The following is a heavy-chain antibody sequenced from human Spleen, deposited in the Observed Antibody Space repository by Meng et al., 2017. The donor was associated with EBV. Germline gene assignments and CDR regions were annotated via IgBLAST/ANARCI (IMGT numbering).Heavy chain of an antibody. CDR1: GFTFISYG. J-gene: IGHJ4*02. Sequence: QVQLVAFGGGVVHPGSASGLYCAWSGFTFISYGMHWVRQAPGKGLEWVAVIWYDGSNKYYADSVKGRFTISRDNSKNTLYLQMNSLRAEDTAVYYCARDERVGGLDYWGQGTLVTVSS. CDR2: IWYDGSNK. CDR3: ARDERVGGLDY. V-gene: IGHV3-33*01. D-gene: IGHD6-19*01.